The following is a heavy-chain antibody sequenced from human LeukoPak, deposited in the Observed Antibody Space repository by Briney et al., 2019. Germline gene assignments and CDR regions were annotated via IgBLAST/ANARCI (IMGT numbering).Heavy chain of an antibody. CDR3: ARDWTGRDDAFDI. Sequence: SETLSLTCTVSGGSISSYYWSWIRQPPGKGLEWIGYIYYSGSTNYNPSLKSRVTISVDTSKNQFSLKLSSVTAAGTAVYYCARDWTGRDDAFDIWGQGTMVTVSS. CDR2: IYYSGST. D-gene: IGHD3/OR15-3a*01. J-gene: IGHJ3*02. V-gene: IGHV4-59*01. CDR1: GGSISSYY.